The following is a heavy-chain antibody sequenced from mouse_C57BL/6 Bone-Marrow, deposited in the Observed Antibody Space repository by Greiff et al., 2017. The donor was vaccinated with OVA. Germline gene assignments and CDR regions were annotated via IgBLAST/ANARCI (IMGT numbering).Heavy chain of an antibody. CDR2: ISSGSSTI. CDR3: ARDDGYVLYYFGY. Sequence: EVMLVDSGGGLVKPGGSLKLSCAASGFTFSDYGMHWVRQAPEQGLEWVAYISSGSSTIYYAGTVKGRFTISRDNAKNTLFLQMTSLRSEDTAMYYCARDDGYVLYYFGYWGKGTTLTVAS. J-gene: IGHJ2*01. CDR1: GFTFSDYG. V-gene: IGHV5-17*01. D-gene: IGHD2-3*01.